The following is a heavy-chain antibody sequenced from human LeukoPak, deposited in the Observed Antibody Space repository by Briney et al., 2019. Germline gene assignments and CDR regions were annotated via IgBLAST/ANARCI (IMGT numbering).Heavy chain of an antibody. J-gene: IGHJ4*02. CDR1: GGSISSYY. CDR3: ARLSIGAVAGTRILDY. D-gene: IGHD6-19*01. Sequence: TPSETLSLTCTVSGGSISSYYWSWIRQPPGKGLEWIGYIYYSGSTNYNPSLKSRVTISVDTSKNQFSLKLSPVTAADTAVYYCARLSIGAVAGTRILDYWGQGTLVTVSS. CDR2: IYYSGST. V-gene: IGHV4-59*08.